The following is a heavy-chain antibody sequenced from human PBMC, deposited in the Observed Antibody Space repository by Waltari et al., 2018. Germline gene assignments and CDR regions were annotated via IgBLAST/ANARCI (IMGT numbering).Heavy chain of an antibody. CDR1: GFPFSNFG. V-gene: IGHV3-30*02. Sequence: QVNLVESGGGVVQPGGSLRLSCATSGFPFSNFGMPWVRQAPGKGREWVAFIWCEGSDKCCADSVRGRFTISRDKSARTLYLDMDSLRLDDTAMYYCAKDAFGNTYLDFWGQGTLVTVSS. D-gene: IGHD2-2*02. CDR3: AKDAFGNTYLDF. J-gene: IGHJ4*02. CDR2: IWCEGSDK.